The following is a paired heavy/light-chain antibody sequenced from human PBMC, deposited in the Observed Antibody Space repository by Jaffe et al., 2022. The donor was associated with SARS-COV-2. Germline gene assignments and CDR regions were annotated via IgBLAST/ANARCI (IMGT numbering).Heavy chain of an antibody. CDR3: AKDLVAVAGRRSGRGPKGGDYYYGMDV. D-gene: IGHD6-19*01. CDR2: ISYDGSNK. V-gene: IGHV3-30*18. Sequence: QVQLVESGGGVVQPGRSLRLSCAASGFTFSSYGMHWVRQAPGKGLEWVAVISYDGSNKYYADSVKGRFTISRDNSKNTLYLQMNSLRAEDTAVYYCAKDLVAVAGRRSGRGPKGGDYYYGMDVWGQGTTVTVSS. CDR1: GFTFSSYG. J-gene: IGHJ6*02.
Light chain of an antibody. V-gene: IGKV3-20*01. Sequence: EIVLTQSPGTLSLSPGERATLSCRASQSVSSSYLAWYQQKPGQAPRLLIYGASSRATGIPDRFSGSGSGTDFTLTISRLEPEDFAVYYCQQYGSSPPVTFGQGTKVEIK. CDR1: QSVSSSY. CDR2: GAS. J-gene: IGKJ1*01. CDR3: QQYGSSPPVT.